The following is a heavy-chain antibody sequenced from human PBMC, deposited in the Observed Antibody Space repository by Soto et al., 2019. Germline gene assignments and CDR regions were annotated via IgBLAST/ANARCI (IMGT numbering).Heavy chain of an antibody. Sequence: GGSLRLSCAASGFTFSNAWMSWVRQAPGKGLEWVGRIKSKTDGRTTDYAAPVKGRFTISRDDSKNTLYLQMNSLKTEDTAVYYCTTDLGGFDPWGQGTLVTVSS. CDR1: GFTFSNAW. CDR3: TTDLGGFDP. V-gene: IGHV3-15*01. CDR2: IKSKTDGRTT. J-gene: IGHJ5*02.